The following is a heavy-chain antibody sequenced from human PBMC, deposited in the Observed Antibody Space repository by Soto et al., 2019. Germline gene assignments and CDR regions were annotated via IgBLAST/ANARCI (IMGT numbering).Heavy chain of an antibody. CDR3: AKDGAPSLYKSYYYYGMDV. V-gene: IGHV3-30*18. D-gene: IGHD1-20*01. CDR1: GFTFSSYG. Sequence: GGSLRLSCAASGFTFSSYGMHWVRQAPGKGLEWVAVISYDGSNKYYADSVKGRFTISRDNSKNTLYLQMNSLRAEDTAVYYCAKDGAPSLYKSYYYYGMDVWGQGTTVTVSS. J-gene: IGHJ6*02. CDR2: ISYDGSNK.